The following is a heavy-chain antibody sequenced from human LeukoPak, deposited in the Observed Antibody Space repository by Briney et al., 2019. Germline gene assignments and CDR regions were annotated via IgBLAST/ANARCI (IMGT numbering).Heavy chain of an antibody. Sequence: AASVKVSCKASGYTFTSYGISWVRQAPGQGLEWMGWISAYNGNTNYAQKLQGRVTMTTDTSTSTAYMELRSLRSDDTAVYHCARVGDILTGYPYYFDYWGQGTLVTVSS. CDR1: GYTFTSYG. D-gene: IGHD3-9*01. CDR2: ISAYNGNT. V-gene: IGHV1-18*01. CDR3: ARVGDILTGYPYYFDY. J-gene: IGHJ4*02.